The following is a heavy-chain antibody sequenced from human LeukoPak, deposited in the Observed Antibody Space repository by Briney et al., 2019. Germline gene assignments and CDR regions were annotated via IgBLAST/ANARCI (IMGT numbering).Heavy chain of an antibody. D-gene: IGHD3-9*01. V-gene: IGHV3-23*01. CDR1: GFSFTNYA. J-gene: IGHJ4*02. Sequence: GGSLRLSCAASGFSFTNYAMSWVRQAPARGPEWVSSLRGGGETFYADSVKGRFTLSRDDSGNTVYLQLNNLRVEDTAIYYCAKASWVLNADAVWWGQGTQVSVSP. CDR3: AKASWVLNADAVW. CDR2: LRGGGET.